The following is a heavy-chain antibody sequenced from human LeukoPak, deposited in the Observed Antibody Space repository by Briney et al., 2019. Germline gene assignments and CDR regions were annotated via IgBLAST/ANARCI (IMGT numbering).Heavy chain of an antibody. CDR1: GFIFSNYA. CDR3: ATVMGSSPSTAYFAY. D-gene: IGHD6-6*01. CDR2: ISYDGSNK. J-gene: IGHJ4*02. Sequence: GRSLRLSCAASGFIFSNYAMHWVRQAPGKGLEWVAVISYDGSNKHYTDSVKGRFTISKDNSRNTVYLQMNGLRVEDTAVYYCATVMGSSPSTAYFAYWGQGTLVTVSS. V-gene: IGHV3-30*04.